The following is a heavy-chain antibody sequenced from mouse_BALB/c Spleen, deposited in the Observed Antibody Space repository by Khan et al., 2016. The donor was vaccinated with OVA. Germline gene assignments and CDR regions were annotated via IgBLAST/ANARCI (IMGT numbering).Heavy chain of an antibody. Sequence: VQLKESGPGLVAPSQSLSITCTVSGLLLTSIGVHWVRQPPGKGLEWLGVIWAGGSTNYNSALMSRLSISKDNSKSQVCLKMNGLQTDDAAMCYCTGLEDVWGQGTTLTVSS. J-gene: IGHJ2*01. V-gene: IGHV2-9*02. CDR1: GLLLTSIG. CDR3: TGLEDV. CDR2: IWAGGST.